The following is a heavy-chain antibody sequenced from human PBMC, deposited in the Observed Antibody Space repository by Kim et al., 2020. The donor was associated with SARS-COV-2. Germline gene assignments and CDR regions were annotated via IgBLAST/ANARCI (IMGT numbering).Heavy chain of an antibody. V-gene: IGHV4-38-2*02. Sequence: SETLSLTCTVSGYSISSGYYWGWIRQPPGKGLEWIGSIYHSGSTYYNPSLKSRVTISVDTSKNQFSLKLSSVTAADTAVYYCARDGPHVDTAMVGGNWFDPWGQGTLVTVSS. CDR2: IYHSGST. J-gene: IGHJ5*02. CDR3: ARDGPHVDTAMVGGNWFDP. D-gene: IGHD5-18*01. CDR1: GYSISSGYY.